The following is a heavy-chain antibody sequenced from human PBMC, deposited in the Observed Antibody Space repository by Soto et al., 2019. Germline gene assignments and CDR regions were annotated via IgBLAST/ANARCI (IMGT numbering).Heavy chain of an antibody. CDR3: AKDKAPYYYDSSGYYGSFAFDI. Sequence: GGSLRLSCAVSGFTFSSYAMSWVRQAPWKGLEWVSAISGSGGSTYYADSVKGRFTISRDNSKNTLYLQMNSLRAEDTAVYYCAKDKAPYYYDSSGYYGSFAFDIWGQGTMVTVS. CDR2: ISGSGGST. V-gene: IGHV3-23*01. CDR1: GFTFSSYA. J-gene: IGHJ3*02. D-gene: IGHD3-22*01.